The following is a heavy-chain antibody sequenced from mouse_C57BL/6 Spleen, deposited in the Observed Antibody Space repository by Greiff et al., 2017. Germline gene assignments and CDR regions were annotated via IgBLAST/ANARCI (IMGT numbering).Heavy chain of an antibody. V-gene: IGHV2-2*01. Sequence: QVQLQQSGPGLVQPSQSLSITCTVPGFSLTSYGVHWVRQSPGKGLEWLGVIWSGGSTDSHAAFISRLSISKDNSKCQVFFKMNSLQADDTAIYYCARKSGDEVWYFDVWGTGTTVTVSS. CDR2: IWSGGST. CDR1: GFSLTSYG. D-gene: IGHD3-3*01. CDR3: ARKSGDEVWYFDV. J-gene: IGHJ1*03.